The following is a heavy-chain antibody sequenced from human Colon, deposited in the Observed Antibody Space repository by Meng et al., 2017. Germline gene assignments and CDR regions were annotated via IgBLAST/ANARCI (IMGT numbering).Heavy chain of an antibody. CDR3: GTDIYD. V-gene: IGHV3-15*01. Sequence: EARLVDAGGGVVQPWAALRLSCGASGFTFTTAWMTWVRRTPGRGLEWVGRIKSNNDGGTTDYAAPVKGRFTISRDDSKSTLYLQMNSLKIEDTAMYYCGTDIYDWGQGTLVTVSS. CDR2: IKSNNDGGTT. CDR1: GFTFTTAW. D-gene: IGHD2/OR15-2a*01. J-gene: IGHJ4*02.